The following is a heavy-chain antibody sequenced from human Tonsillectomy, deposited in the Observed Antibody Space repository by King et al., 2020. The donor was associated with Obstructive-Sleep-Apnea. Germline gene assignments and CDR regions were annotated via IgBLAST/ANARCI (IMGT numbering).Heavy chain of an antibody. CDR3: ARDRDYYDSSAYYYSEGFDY. V-gene: IGHV3-74*01. CDR2: INNDGSTT. D-gene: IGHD3-22*01. CDR1: GFIFSSYW. Sequence: VQLVESGGGFFQPGGSLRLSCAASGFIFSSYWMHWVRQVPWKGLVWVSRINNDGSTTSYADSVKGRFTISRDNAKSTLFLQMDSLRAEDTAVFYCARDRDYYDSSAYYYSEGFDYWGQGTLVTVSS. J-gene: IGHJ4*02.